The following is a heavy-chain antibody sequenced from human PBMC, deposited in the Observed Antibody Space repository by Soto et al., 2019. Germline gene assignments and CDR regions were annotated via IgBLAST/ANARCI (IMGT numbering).Heavy chain of an antibody. CDR1: GYTLTELS. Sequence: EASVKGSCKVSGYTLTELSMHCVLQAPGKGLEWMGGFDPEDGETIYAQKFQGRVTMTEDTSTDTAYMELSSLRSEDTAVYYCATDPVGRLLWFGELLPAFGYWGQGPLVTVPS. J-gene: IGHJ4*02. V-gene: IGHV1-24*01. CDR2: FDPEDGET. CDR3: ATDPVGRLLWFGELLPAFGY. D-gene: IGHD3-10*01.